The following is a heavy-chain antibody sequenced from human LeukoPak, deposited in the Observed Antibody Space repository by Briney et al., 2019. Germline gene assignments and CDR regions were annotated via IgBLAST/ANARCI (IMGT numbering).Heavy chain of an antibody. CDR1: GYTFTGYY. J-gene: IGHJ6*02. V-gene: IGHV1-2*02. CDR3: AGDYYDSSGYYHYYGMDV. D-gene: IGHD3-22*01. Sequence: GASVKVSCKASGYTFTGYYMHWVRQAPGQGLEWMGWINPNSGGTNYAQKFQGRVTMTRDTSISTAYMELSRLRSDDTAVYYCAGDYYDSSGYYHYYGMDVWGQGTTVTVSS. CDR2: INPNSGGT.